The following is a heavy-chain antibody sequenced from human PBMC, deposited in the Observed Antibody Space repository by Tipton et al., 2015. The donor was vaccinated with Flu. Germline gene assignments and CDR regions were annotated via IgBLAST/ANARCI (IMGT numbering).Heavy chain of an antibody. CDR2: VSYIGGT. CDR3: ARDRERDKSE. Sequence: LRLSCSVSGVSISNYYWSWIRQTPGKRLEWIAYVSYIGGTNYNPSLKSRATISLDMSKNQFSLNMTSVTPADTAVYFCARDRERDKSEWGPGTQVTFSS. D-gene: IGHD1-1*01. V-gene: IGHV4-59*01. J-gene: IGHJ4*02. CDR1: GVSISNYY.